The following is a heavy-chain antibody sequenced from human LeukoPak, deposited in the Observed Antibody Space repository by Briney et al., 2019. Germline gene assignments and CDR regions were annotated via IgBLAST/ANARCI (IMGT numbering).Heavy chain of an antibody. Sequence: SETLSLTCAVYGGSFSGYYWSWIRQPPGKGLEWIGSIYHSGSTYYNPSLKSRVTISVDTSKNQFSLKLSSVTAADTAVYYCARGHDYGGNGGAFDIWGQGTMVTVSS. CDR1: GGSFSGYY. CDR3: ARGHDYGGNGGAFDI. D-gene: IGHD4-23*01. V-gene: IGHV4-34*01. J-gene: IGHJ3*02. CDR2: IYHSGST.